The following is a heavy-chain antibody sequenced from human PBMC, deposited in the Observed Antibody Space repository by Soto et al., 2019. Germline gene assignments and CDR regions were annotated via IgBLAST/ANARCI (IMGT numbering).Heavy chain of an antibody. CDR2: IIPIFGTA. V-gene: IGHV1-69*13. D-gene: IGHD3-22*01. CDR1: GGTFSSYV. Sequence: SVKVSCKASGGTFSSYVISWVRQAPGQGLEWMGGIIPIFGTANYAQKFQGRVTITADESTSTAYMELSSLRSEDTAVYYCARDRATYDSSLIDIWGQGTMVTVSS. J-gene: IGHJ3*02. CDR3: ARDRATYDSSLIDI.